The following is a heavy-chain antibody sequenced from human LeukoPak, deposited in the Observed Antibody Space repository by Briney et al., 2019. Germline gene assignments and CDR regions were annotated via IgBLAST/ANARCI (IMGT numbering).Heavy chain of an antibody. CDR1: GFTFSDYN. CDR2: ITDSGNTI. Sequence: PGGSLRLSCAASGFTFSDYNMNWVRQAPGKGLEWVSYITDSGNTIHYADSVKGRFTISRDNSKNTLYLQMNSLRAEDTAVYYCARKGAYSSSLDYWGQGTLVTVSS. CDR3: ARKGAYSSSLDY. D-gene: IGHD6-13*01. J-gene: IGHJ4*02. V-gene: IGHV3-48*01.